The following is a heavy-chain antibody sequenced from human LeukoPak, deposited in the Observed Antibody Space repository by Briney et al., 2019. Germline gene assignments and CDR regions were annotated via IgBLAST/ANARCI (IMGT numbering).Heavy chain of an antibody. V-gene: IGHV3-23*01. CDR1: GFTFGSYG. D-gene: IGHD3-22*01. J-gene: IGHJ4*02. CDR2: ISPSGDRT. CDR3: AIMHGYYDGSGYWVQ. Sequence: PSGGSLRLSCAASGFTFGSYGMSWVRQAPGMGLEWVSFISPSGDRTSNADSVEGRFTISRDNPRDTLYLQMNSLRDEDTAGYYCAIMHGYYDGSGYWVQWGQGTLVTVSS.